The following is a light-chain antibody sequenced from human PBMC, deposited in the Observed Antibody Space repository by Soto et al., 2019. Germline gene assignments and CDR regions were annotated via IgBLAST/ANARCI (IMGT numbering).Light chain of an antibody. V-gene: IGLV2-11*01. Sequence: QSVLTQPRSVSGSPGQSVTISCSGTRNDVGAYNYVSWYQQHPGKAPKLVIYDVSERPSGVPARFSGSKSGNTASLTVSGLQAEDEADYFCCSYAVRDTFFVFGTGTKVTVL. CDR3: CSYAVRDTFFV. CDR2: DVS. J-gene: IGLJ1*01. CDR1: RNDVGAYNY.